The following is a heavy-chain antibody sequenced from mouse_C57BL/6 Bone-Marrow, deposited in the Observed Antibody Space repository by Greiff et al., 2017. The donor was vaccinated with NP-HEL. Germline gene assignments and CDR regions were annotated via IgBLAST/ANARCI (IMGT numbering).Heavy chain of an antibody. CDR2: IDPENGDT. Sequence: EVQLQQSGAELVRPGASVKLSCTASGFNIKDDYMHWVKQRPEQGLEWIGWIDPENGDTEYASKFQGKATITADTASNTAYLQRSSLTSEDTAVYYCTTGGRFYYFDYWGQGTTLTVSS. J-gene: IGHJ2*01. CDR3: TTGGRFYYFDY. CDR1: GFNIKDDY. V-gene: IGHV14-4*01.